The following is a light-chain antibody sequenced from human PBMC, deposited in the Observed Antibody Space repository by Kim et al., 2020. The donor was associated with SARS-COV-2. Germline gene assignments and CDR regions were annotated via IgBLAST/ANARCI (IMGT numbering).Light chain of an antibody. CDR3: CSNAGRRIYV. CDR1: SSDVGRYNL. J-gene: IGLJ1*01. V-gene: IGLV2-23*02. Sequence: QSITIPCTRASSDVGRYNLGAWYQQQTDKVPKLIIYEVSERPSGVSNHISGSKSGNTASLTISGLQTEFEAEYYCCSNAGRRIYVFGTGTKVTVL. CDR2: EVS.